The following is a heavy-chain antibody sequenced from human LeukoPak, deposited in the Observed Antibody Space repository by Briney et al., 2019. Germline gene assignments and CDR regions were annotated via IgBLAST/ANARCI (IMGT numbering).Heavy chain of an antibody. J-gene: IGHJ4*02. CDR2: FDPEDGET. CDR3: ATLGYSYGYDFDY. D-gene: IGHD5-18*01. CDR1: GYTLTELS. V-gene: IGHV1-24*01. Sequence: ASVKVSCKVSGYTLTELSMRWVRQAPGKGLEWMGGFDPEDGETIYAQKFQGRVTMTEDTSTDTAYMELSSLRSEDTAVYYCATLGYSYGYDFDYWGQGTLVTVSS.